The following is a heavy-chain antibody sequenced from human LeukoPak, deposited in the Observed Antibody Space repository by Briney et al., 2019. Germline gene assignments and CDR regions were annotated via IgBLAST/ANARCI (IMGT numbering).Heavy chain of an antibody. D-gene: IGHD5-12*01. Sequence: QSGGSLRLSCAASGFTFSSYGMHWVRQAPGRGLEWVAVISYDGSNKYYADSVKGRFTTSKDNSKNTLYLQMNSLRAEDTAVYYCARGGYSGYDLRGGYYFDYWGQGTLVTVSS. J-gene: IGHJ4*02. CDR3: ARGGYSGYDLRGGYYFDY. CDR1: GFTFSSYG. V-gene: IGHV3-30*03. CDR2: ISYDGSNK.